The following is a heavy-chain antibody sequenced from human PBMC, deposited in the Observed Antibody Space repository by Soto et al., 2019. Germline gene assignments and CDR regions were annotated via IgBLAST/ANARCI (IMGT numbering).Heavy chain of an antibody. J-gene: IGHJ4*02. CDR1: GFTLSDYY. V-gene: IGHV3-11*04. CDR3: ARDCVVATRPIEY. D-gene: IGHD5-12*01. Sequence: GGSLRLSCAASGFTLSDYYMSWVRQAPGKGLEWLSYISSSSTTVYYVDSVKGRFTISRDNAKNTLYLQMDSQRVEDWAVYYCARDCVVATRPIEYWGQGAQVTVSS. CDR2: ISSSSTTV.